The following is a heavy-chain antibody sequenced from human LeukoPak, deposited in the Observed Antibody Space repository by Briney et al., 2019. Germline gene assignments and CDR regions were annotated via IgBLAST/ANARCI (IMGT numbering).Heavy chain of an antibody. J-gene: IGHJ3*02. Sequence: QTLSLTCAISGDSVSSNSAAWNWIRQSPSRGLEWLGRTYYRSKWYNDYVVSVKSRVNINPDTSKNQFSLQLNSVTPEDTAVYYCSRGGQGDGYSADEAFDIWGQGTMVTVS. CDR3: SRGGQGDGYSADEAFDI. D-gene: IGHD5-18*01. CDR1: GDSVSSNSAA. V-gene: IGHV6-1*01. CDR2: TYYRSKWYN.